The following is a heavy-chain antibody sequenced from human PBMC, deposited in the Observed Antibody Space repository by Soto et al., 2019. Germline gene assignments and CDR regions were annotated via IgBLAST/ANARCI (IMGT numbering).Heavy chain of an antibody. V-gene: IGHV1-8*01. CDR3: ARGKRKPAGHDAFDI. Sequence: ASVKVSCKASGYTFTSYDINWVRQATGQGLEWMGWMNPNSGNTGYAQKFQGRVTMTRNTSISTAYMELSSLGSEDTAVYYCARGKRKPAGHDAFDIWGQGTMVTVSS. CDR1: GYTFTSYD. CDR2: MNPNSGNT. J-gene: IGHJ3*02.